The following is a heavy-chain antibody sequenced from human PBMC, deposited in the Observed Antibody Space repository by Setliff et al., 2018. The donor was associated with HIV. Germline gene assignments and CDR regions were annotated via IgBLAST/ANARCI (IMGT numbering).Heavy chain of an antibody. CDR3: ARGGTLRYFDWSLDC. Sequence: PSETLSLTCTVSGGSISSGSYYWSWIRQPAGKGLEWIGHIYTSGSTNYNPSLKSRVTISVDTSKNQFSLKLSSVTAADTAVYYCARGGTLRYFDWSLDCWGQGTLVTVSS. D-gene: IGHD3-9*01. V-gene: IGHV4-61*09. CDR2: IYTSGST. CDR1: GGSISSGSYY. J-gene: IGHJ4*02.